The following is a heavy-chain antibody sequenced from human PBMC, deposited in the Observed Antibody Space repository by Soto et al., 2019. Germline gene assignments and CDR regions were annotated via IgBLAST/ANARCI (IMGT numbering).Heavy chain of an antibody. CDR2: MNPNSGNT. D-gene: IGHD6-19*01. CDR3: ARDLSSGWFST. CDR1: GYTFTSYD. V-gene: IGHV1-8*01. Sequence: QVQLVQSGAEVKKPGASVKVSCKASGYTFTSYDINWVRQATGQGLEWMGWMNPNSGNTGYAQKFQGRVTMTRNTSLSTAYMDVSCPRSQDPALYHCARDLSSGWFSTSGQGTLVTVSS. J-gene: IGHJ5*02.